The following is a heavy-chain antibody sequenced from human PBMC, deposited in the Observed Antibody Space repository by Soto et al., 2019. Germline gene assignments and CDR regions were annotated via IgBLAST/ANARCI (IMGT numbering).Heavy chain of an antibody. CDR1: GASLSDYY. J-gene: IGHJ4*02. Sequence: QVQLQESGPGLVKPSETLSLICTVSGASLSDYYWSWIRQPAGKGLEWIGRIYTTGETNYNPSLESRVSMSLDTSKNQFSLKLKSVTAADTAVYYCARGGGYSYGYRYWGQGTQVTVSS. CDR3: ARGGGYSYGYRY. V-gene: IGHV4-4*07. D-gene: IGHD5-18*01. CDR2: IYTTGET.